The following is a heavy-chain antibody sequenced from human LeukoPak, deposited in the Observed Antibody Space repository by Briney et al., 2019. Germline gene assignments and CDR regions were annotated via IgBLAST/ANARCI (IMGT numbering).Heavy chain of an antibody. V-gene: IGHV3-15*01. CDR1: GFTFSNAW. Sequence: GGSLRLSCAAFGFTFSNAWMNWVRQAPGKGLEWVGRIKMQTEGGTTDYAAPVKGRFTISRDDSKNTLFLQMNSLKIEDTALYYCTTNILYWGQGTLVTVSS. CDR2: IKMQTEGGTT. J-gene: IGHJ4*02. CDR3: TTNILY.